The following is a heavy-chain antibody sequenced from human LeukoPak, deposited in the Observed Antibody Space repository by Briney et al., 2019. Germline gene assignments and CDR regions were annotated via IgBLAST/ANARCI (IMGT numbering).Heavy chain of an antibody. V-gene: IGHV4-59*01. CDR2: IYYSGST. CDR3: ARVGAPYHYYYYGMDV. D-gene: IGHD3-16*01. J-gene: IGHJ6*02. CDR1: GGSISSYY. Sequence: SETLSLTCAVYGGSISSYYWSWIRQPPGKGLEWIGYIYYSGSTNYNPSLKSRVTISVDTSKNQFSLKLSSVTAADTAVYYCARVGAPYHYYYYGMDVWGQGTTVTVSS.